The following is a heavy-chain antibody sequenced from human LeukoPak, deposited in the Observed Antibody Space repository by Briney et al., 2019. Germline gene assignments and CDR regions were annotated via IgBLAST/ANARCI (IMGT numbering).Heavy chain of an antibody. J-gene: IGHJ4*02. CDR1: GYSFTSYW. Sequence: GESLKISRKGSGYSFTSYWIGWVRQMPGKGLEWMGIIYPGDSDTRYSPSFQGQVTISADKSISTAYLQWSSLKASDTAMYYCARLDDFWSGYSNFDYWGQGTLVTVSS. D-gene: IGHD3-3*01. V-gene: IGHV5-51*01. CDR3: ARLDDFWSGYSNFDY. CDR2: IYPGDSDT.